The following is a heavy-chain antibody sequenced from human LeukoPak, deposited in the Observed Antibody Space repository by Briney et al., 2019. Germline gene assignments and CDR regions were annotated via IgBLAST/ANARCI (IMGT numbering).Heavy chain of an antibody. V-gene: IGHV4-34*01. CDR3: ARGRMIIFRYFDY. CDR2: INHSGST. J-gene: IGHJ4*02. D-gene: IGHD3-22*01. CDR1: GGSFSGYY. Sequence: PSETLSLTCAVYGGSFSGYYWSWIRQPPGKGLEWIGEINHSGSTNYNPSLKSRVTISVDTSKNQFSLKLSSVTAADTAVYYCARGRMIIFRYFDYWGQGTLVTVSS.